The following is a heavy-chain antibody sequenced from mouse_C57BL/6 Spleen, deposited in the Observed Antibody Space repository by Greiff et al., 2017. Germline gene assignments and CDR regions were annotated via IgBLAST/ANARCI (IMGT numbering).Heavy chain of an antibody. CDR1: GYTFTSYW. D-gene: IGHD1-1*01. CDR2: IDPSDSYT. V-gene: IGHV1-50*01. Sequence: QVQLKQSGAELVKPGASVKLSCKASGYTFTSYWMQWVKQRPGQGLEWIGAIDPSDSYTNYNQKFKSKATLTVDTTSSTAYMQLSSLTSEDAAVYYCVFYYARGAMDYWGQGTSVTVSS. CDR3: VFYYARGAMDY. J-gene: IGHJ4*01.